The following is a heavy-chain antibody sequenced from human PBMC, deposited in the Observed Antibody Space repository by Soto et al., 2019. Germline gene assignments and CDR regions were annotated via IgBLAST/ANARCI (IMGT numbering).Heavy chain of an antibody. D-gene: IGHD2-15*01. J-gene: IGHJ4*02. CDR1: GFTFSSYA. V-gene: IGHV3-23*01. CDR3: AKDLVGSNADYYDY. CDR2: ISGSGGST. Sequence: GGSLRLSCAASGFTFSSYAMSWVRQTPGKGMEWVAAISGSGGSTYYAETVEGRITNSRENSKNTLYLQMNSLRAEDAAVYYCAKDLVGSNADYYDYWGQGT.